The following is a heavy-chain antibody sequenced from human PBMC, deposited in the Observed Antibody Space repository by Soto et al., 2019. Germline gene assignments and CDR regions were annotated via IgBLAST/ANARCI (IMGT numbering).Heavy chain of an antibody. J-gene: IGHJ5*02. V-gene: IGHV4-34*01. CDR1: GGSFSGYY. Sequence: LSLTCAVYGGSFSGYYWSWIRQPPGKGLEWIGEINHSGSTNYNPSLKSRVTISVDTSKNQFSLKLSSVTAADTAVYYCARGHGGSGSYYNGGYNWFDPWGQGTLVTVSS. CDR3: ARGHGGSGSYYNGGYNWFDP. CDR2: INHSGST. D-gene: IGHD3-10*01.